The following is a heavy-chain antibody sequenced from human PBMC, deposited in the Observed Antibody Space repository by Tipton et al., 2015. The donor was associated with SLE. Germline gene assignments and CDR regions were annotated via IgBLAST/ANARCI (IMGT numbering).Heavy chain of an antibody. CDR1: GFTFHDYA. V-gene: IGHV3-74*01. J-gene: IGHJ3*02. CDR2: INVEESIT. CDR3: AREGGAAGAFDI. D-gene: IGHD3-16*01. Sequence: SLRLSCAASGFTFHDYAMHWVRQAPGKGLEWVSVINVEESITTYADSVKGRFTISRDNATNTLYLQMRSLRAEDTAVYYCAREGGAAGAFDIWGQGTMVTVSS.